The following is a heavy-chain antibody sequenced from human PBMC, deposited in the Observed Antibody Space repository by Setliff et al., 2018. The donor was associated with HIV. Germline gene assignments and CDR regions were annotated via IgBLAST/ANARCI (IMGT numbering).Heavy chain of an antibody. CDR2: ISPNSGGT. V-gene: IGHV1-2*02. D-gene: IGHD2-21*01. CDR1: GYTFIDHY. Sequence: ASVKVSCKASGYTFIDHYIHWVRRAPGQGLEWMGCISPNSGGTKYAQKFQDRVAMTRDMSSRTAYLDLSSLRPDDTAVYYCAKDWGGSSDHFDYWGQGTLVTVS. J-gene: IGHJ4*02. CDR3: AKDWGGSSDHFDY.